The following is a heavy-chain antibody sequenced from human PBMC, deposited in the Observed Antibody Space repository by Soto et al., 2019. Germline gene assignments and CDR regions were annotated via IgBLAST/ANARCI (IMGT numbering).Heavy chain of an antibody. J-gene: IGHJ4*02. CDR2: IHYSGTT. Sequence: SETLSLTCTVSGGSMRNYFWTWIRQPPGKGLEWIGYIHYSGTTSFFPSYNPSLRSRVTISEDTSKNQFSLKLLSVTTADTAVYFCAAGEASSRNLAPYYLDFWGQGTLVNVSS. D-gene: IGHD6-13*01. CDR3: AAGEASSRNLAPYYLDF. V-gene: IGHV4-59*01. CDR1: GGSMRNYF.